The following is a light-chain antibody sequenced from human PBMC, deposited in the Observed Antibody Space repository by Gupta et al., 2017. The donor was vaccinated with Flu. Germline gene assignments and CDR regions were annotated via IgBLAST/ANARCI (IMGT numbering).Light chain of an antibody. V-gene: IGLV2-23*01. CDR1: GSDVGSYDL. Sequence: QSALTQPASVSGSPGQSVTISCAGTGSDVGSYDLVSWYQQYPGKAPQLIIYEDNKRPSGVSDRFSGSKSAFTASLTISGLQADDEADDYCSSYAGSSMLVFGGGTKLAGL. J-gene: IGLJ2*01. CDR3: SSYAGSSMLV. CDR2: EDN.